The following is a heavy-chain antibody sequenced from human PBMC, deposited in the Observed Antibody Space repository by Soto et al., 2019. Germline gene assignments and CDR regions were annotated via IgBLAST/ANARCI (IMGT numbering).Heavy chain of an antibody. Sequence: EVQLLESGGGLVQPGGSLRLSCVASGFTFSNYVMTWVRQAPGKGLEWVSGISDSGGSTYYADSVKGRFTISRDNSKNTVYLQMNSLRGEDTAVYYCANVGWTSAMRYSYWWGQGTLVTVSS. CDR1: GFTFSNYV. CDR2: ISDSGGST. J-gene: IGHJ4*02. CDR3: ANVGWTSAMRYSYW. V-gene: IGHV3-23*01. D-gene: IGHD2-15*01.